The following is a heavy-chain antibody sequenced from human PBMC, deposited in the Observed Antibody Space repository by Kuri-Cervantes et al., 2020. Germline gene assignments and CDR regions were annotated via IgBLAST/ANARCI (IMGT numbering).Heavy chain of an antibody. J-gene: IGHJ2*01. CDR3: AKPLSIAAAGGWYFDL. Sequence: GESLKISCAASGFTFSSCAMSWVRQAPGKGLEWVSAISGSGGSTYYADSVKGRFTISRDNSKNTLYLQMNSLRAEDTAVYYCAKPLSIAAAGGWYFDLWGRGTLVTVSS. CDR2: ISGSGGST. D-gene: IGHD6-13*01. V-gene: IGHV3-23*01. CDR1: GFTFSSCA.